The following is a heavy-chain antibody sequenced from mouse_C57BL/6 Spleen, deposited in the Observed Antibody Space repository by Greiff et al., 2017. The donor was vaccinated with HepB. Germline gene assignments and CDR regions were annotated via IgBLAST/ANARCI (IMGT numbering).Heavy chain of an antibody. D-gene: IGHD1-1*01. J-gene: IGHJ2*01. Sequence: QVQLQQPGAELVKPGASVKMSCKASGYTFTSYWITWVKQRPGQGLEWIGDIYPGSGSTNYNEKFKSKATLTVDTSSSTAYMQLSSLTSEDSAVYYCARAKEKITTGFDYWGQGTTLTVSS. V-gene: IGHV1-55*01. CDR1: GYTFTSYW. CDR3: ARAKEKITTGFDY. CDR2: IYPGSGST.